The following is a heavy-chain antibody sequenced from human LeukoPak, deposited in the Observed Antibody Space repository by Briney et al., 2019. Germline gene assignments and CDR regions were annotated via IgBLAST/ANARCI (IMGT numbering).Heavy chain of an antibody. V-gene: IGHV3-11*04. D-gene: IGHD5-18*01. CDR3: ARHYDGYSYALQVDY. J-gene: IGHJ4*02. CDR2: ISSSGSTI. Sequence: GGSLRLSCAASGFTFSDYYMSWIRQAPGKGLEWVSYISSSGSTIYYADSVKGRFTISRDNAKNSLYLQMNSLRAEDTAVYYCARHYDGYSYALQVDYWGQGTLVTVSS. CDR1: GFTFSDYY.